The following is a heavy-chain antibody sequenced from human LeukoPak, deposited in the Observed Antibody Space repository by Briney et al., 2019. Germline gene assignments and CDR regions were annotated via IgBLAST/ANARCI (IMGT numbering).Heavy chain of an antibody. CDR3: SRRTPYNSGWYYFDF. CDR1: GASLSIVY. CDR2: IIYSGST. J-gene: IGHJ4*02. V-gene: IGHV4-34*12. D-gene: IGHD6-19*01. Sequence: PSQTLSPACPVDGASLSIVYWGCVRHPPGGGSEWIGEIIYSGSTNYNPSLKSRVTISVDTSKNHISLKLSSVTAAHTAVYYSSRRTPYNSGWYYFDFWGQGTLVTVSS.